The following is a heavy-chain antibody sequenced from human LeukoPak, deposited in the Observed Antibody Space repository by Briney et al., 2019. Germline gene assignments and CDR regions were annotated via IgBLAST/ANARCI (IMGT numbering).Heavy chain of an antibody. CDR2: IYDSGST. CDR1: GGSISSYY. V-gene: IGHV4-59*01. D-gene: IGHD5-12*01. CDR3: ARGGSGYDSFYYYGMDV. J-gene: IGHJ6*02. Sequence: SETLSLTCTVSGGSISSYYWSWIRQPPGKGLEWIGYIYDSGSTNYNPSLKSRVTISVDTSKNQFSLKLSSVTAAGTAVYYCARGGSGYDSFYYYGMDVWGQGTTVTVSS.